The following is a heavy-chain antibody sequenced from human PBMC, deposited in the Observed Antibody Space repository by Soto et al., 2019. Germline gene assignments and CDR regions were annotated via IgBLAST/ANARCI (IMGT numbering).Heavy chain of an antibody. D-gene: IGHD5-12*01. CDR2: ISSSSSTI. V-gene: IGHV3-48*01. Sequence: GGSLRLSCAASGFTFSSYSMNWVRQAPGKGLEWVSYISSSSSTIYYADSVKGRFTISRDNAKNSLYLQMNSLRAEDTAVYYCARSLRGYSGYGYVFDIWGQGTMVTVSS. CDR3: ARSLRGYSGYGYVFDI. CDR1: GFTFSSYS. J-gene: IGHJ3*02.